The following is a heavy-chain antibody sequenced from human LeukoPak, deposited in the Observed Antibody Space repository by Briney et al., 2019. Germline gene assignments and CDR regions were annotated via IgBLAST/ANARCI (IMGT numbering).Heavy chain of an antibody. V-gene: IGHV3-23*01. D-gene: IGHD3-22*01. CDR2: ISISGGAT. CDR1: GLTLSSYA. CDR3: AKDPAPRVGYYDSSGYFEY. J-gene: IGHJ4*02. Sequence: GGSLRLSCAASGLTLSSYAMSWVRQAPGKGLEWVSAISISGGATYYADSVKGRFTISRDNAKNTLSLQMNSLRAEDTAVYYCAKDPAPRVGYYDSSGYFEYWGQGTLVTVSS.